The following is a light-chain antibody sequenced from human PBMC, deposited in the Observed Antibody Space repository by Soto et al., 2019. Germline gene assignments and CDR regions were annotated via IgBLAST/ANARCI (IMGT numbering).Light chain of an antibody. J-gene: IGKJ1*01. CDR2: DAS. V-gene: IGKV1-5*01. CDR1: QSVSAS. Sequence: DIQMTQSPASLSASVGNRVTITCRASQSVSASLALYQQKPGKAPNLLIFDASTLESGVPSRFSGSGSGTEFTLTISSLQPDDFATYYCQQYNSYSTWTFGQGTKVDIK. CDR3: QQYNSYSTWT.